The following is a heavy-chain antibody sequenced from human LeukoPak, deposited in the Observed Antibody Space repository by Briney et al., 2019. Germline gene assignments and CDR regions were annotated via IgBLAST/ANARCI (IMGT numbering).Heavy chain of an antibody. CDR2: IRYDGGNK. Sequence: GGSLRLSCAASGFTFSSYDMHWVRQAPGKGLEWVAFIRYDGGNKYYADSVKGRFTISRDNSKNTLYLRMNSLRAEDTAVYYCAKASGYYGSGSYYNLPDYWGQGTLVTVSS. CDR3: AKASGYYGSGSYYNLPDY. CDR1: GFTFSSYD. D-gene: IGHD3-10*01. J-gene: IGHJ4*02. V-gene: IGHV3-30*02.